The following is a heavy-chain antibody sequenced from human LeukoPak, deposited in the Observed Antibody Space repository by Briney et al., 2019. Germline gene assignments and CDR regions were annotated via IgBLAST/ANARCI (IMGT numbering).Heavy chain of an antibody. CDR2: IRYDGSNK. Sequence: PGGSLGLSCAASGFTFSSYGMHWVRQAPGKGLEWVAFIRYDGSNKYYADSVKGRFTISRDNAKNSLYLQMNSLRAEDTAVYYCARDLATIAVAGSTAVYWGQGTLVTVSS. CDR1: GFTFSSYG. V-gene: IGHV3-30*02. CDR3: ARDLATIAVAGSTAVY. J-gene: IGHJ4*02. D-gene: IGHD6-19*01.